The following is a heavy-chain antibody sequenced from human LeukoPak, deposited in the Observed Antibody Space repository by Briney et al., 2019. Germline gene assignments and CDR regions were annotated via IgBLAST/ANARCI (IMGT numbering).Heavy chain of an antibody. V-gene: IGHV3-21*01. CDR2: ISGSSDYI. Sequence: GGPLRLSCAASGFPFSDYSMNWVRQAPGKGLEWVSSISGSSDYIYSADSVKGRFTISRDNAKNSLYLQMTSLRAEDTAVYFCVRDLVRGVHPVFYFDLWGRGTLVTVSS. D-gene: IGHD3-10*01. J-gene: IGHJ2*01. CDR1: GFPFSDYS. CDR3: VRDLVRGVHPVFYFDL.